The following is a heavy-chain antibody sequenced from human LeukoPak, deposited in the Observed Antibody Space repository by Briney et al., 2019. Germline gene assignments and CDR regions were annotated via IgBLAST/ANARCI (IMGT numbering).Heavy chain of an antibody. D-gene: IGHD4-17*01. CDR2: IYTSGST. J-gene: IGHJ5*02. CDR1: GNSFGDYF. V-gene: IGHV4-4*07. Sequence: SETLSLTCTVSGNSFGDYFWSWIRQPAGKGLEWIGRIYTSGSTTYNPSLKSRVTMSVDTSKSQFSLNLMSVTAADTAVYYCTRDTGTTGEVKFDPWGQGTLVTVSS. CDR3: TRDTGTTGEVKFDP.